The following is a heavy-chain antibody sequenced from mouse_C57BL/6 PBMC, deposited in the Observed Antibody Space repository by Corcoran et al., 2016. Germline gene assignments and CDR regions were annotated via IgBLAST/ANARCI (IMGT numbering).Heavy chain of an antibody. Sequence: DVQLQESGPGLVKPSQSLSLTCSVTGYSITSGYYWNWIRQFPGNKLEWMGYISYDGSNNYNPSLKNRISITRDTSKNQFFLKLNSVTTEDTATYYCARDRGYDYPFAYWGQGTLVTVSA. V-gene: IGHV3-6*01. D-gene: IGHD2-4*01. CDR1: GYSITSGYY. CDR3: ARDRGYDYPFAY. J-gene: IGHJ3*01. CDR2: ISYDGSN.